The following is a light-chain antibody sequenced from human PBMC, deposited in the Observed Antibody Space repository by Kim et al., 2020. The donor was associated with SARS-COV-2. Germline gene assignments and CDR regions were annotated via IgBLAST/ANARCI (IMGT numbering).Light chain of an antibody. J-gene: IGKJ1*01. CDR2: KVS. V-gene: IGKV2-30*02. Sequence: DVVMTQSPLSLPVTLGQPASISCRSSQSLVHSDGNTYLNWFQQRPGQSPRRLIYKVSNRDSGVPDRFSGSGSGTDFTLKISRVEAEDIGVYHCMQGSQWPWTFGQGTKVDIK. CDR3: MQGSQWPWT. CDR1: QSLVHSDGNTY.